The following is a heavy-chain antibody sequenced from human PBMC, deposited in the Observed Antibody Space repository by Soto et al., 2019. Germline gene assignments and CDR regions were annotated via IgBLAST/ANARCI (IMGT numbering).Heavy chain of an antibody. CDR2: IWYDGSNK. CDR3: ARGDCTGAYCYSWPFNYGVDV. J-gene: IGHJ6*02. V-gene: IGHV3-33*08. D-gene: IGHD2-15*01. CDR1: GFTFNTYG. Sequence: QVQLVESGGGVVQPGGSLRLSCTTSGFTFNTYGMYWVRQAPGKELVWVAIIWYDGSNKYYGDSVKGRFTISRDNSKNTLYLRMSGLRAEDTALYYCARGDCTGAYCYSWPFNYGVDVWGQGTTVTVSS.